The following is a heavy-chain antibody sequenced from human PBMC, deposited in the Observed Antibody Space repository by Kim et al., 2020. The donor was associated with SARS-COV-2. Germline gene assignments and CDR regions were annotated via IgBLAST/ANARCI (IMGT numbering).Heavy chain of an antibody. CDR3: ARDGPNGSWYYYGSGSYTNAFEI. CDR2: ISYDGSNK. V-gene: IGHV3-33*05. CDR1: GFTFSSYG. J-gene: IGHJ3*02. D-gene: IGHD3-10*01. Sequence: GGSLRLSCAASGFTFSSYGMHWVRQAPGKGLEWVAVISYDGSNKYYPDSLKGRFTIPRDNSKNTLYLQMNSLRDEDTDVYYCARDGPNGSWYYYGSGSYTNAFEIWGQETMVTVSS.